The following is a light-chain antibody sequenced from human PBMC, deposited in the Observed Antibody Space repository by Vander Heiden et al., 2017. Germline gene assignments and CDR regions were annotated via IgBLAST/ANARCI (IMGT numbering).Light chain of an antibody. V-gene: IGLV3-25*03. J-gene: IGLJ3*02. CDR3: GSADSSGTVWV. CDR2: KNN. Sequence: SYELTQQPSVSVSPGLTARFPCTGDTLAKQYASWYQQKPGPAPVLVIYKNNERPSGIPERFSGSSSGTTVTLTISGVQAEDEADYYCGSADSSGTVWVFGGGTKLTVL. CDR1: TLAKQY.